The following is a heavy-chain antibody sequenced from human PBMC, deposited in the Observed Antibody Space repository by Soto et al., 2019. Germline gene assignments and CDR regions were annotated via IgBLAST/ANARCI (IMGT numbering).Heavy chain of an antibody. CDR2: IYYSGST. J-gene: IGHJ6*02. CDR1: GGSISSYY. CDR3: ARAGYYDFWSGYLGLNYYGMDV. V-gene: IGHV4-59*12. Sequence: PSETLSLTCTVSGGSISSYYWSWIRQPPGKGLEWIGEIYYSGSTNYNPSLKSRVTISVDKSKNQFSLKLSSVTAADTAVYYCARAGYYDFWSGYLGLNYYGMDVWGQGTTVTVSS. D-gene: IGHD3-3*01.